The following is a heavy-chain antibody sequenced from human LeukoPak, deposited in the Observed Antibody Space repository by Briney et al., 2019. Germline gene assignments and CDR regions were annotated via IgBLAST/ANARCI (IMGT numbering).Heavy chain of an antibody. V-gene: IGHV4-31*03. J-gene: IGHJ4*02. CDR2: IYYSGST. D-gene: IGHD2-21*02. CDR3: ALSICGGDCSGFDC. Sequence: PSETLSLTCTVSGGSISSGGYYWSWIRQHPGKGLEWIGYIYYSGSTYYNPSLKSRVTISVDTSKNQFSLKLSSVTAADTAAYYCALSICGGDCSGFDCWGQGTLVTVSS. CDR1: GGSISSGGYY.